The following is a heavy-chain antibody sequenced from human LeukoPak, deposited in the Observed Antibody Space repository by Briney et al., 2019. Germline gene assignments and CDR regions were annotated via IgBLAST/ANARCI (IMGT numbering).Heavy chain of an antibody. CDR2: IYPGDSDT. J-gene: IGHJ6*03. CDR3: ARQGYCSSASCYRLGYYYYYMDV. D-gene: IGHD2-2*01. V-gene: IGHV5-51*01. Sequence: GESLKISCKGSGYSFTSYWIGWVRQIPGKGLEWMGIIYPGDSDTRYSPSFQGQVTISADKSISTAYLQWSSLKASDTAMYYCARQGYCSSASCYRLGYYYYYMDVWGKGTTVTVSS. CDR1: GYSFTSYW.